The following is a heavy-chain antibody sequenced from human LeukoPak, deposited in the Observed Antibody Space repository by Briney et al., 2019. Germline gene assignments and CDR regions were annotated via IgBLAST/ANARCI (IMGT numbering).Heavy chain of an antibody. CDR3: ARDGGGGYVKS. V-gene: IGHV3-53*01. Sequence: GGSLRLSCAASGFTVSSNYMSWGRQAPGKGLEWVSVIYSGGSTYNADSVKGRFTISRDNSKNTLYLQMNSLRAEDTAVYYCARDGGGGYVKSWGQGTLVTVSS. CDR2: IYSGGST. CDR1: GFTVSSNY. J-gene: IGHJ5*02. D-gene: IGHD3-22*01.